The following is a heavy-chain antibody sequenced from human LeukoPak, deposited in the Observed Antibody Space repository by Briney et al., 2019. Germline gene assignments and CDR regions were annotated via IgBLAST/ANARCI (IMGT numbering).Heavy chain of an antibody. CDR1: ADSLSSGGHY. V-gene: IGHV4-31*03. CDR2: IHHSGRS. D-gene: IGHD3-10*01. Sequence: PSRTLSLTCTVSADSLSSGGHYWAWIRQFPGKGLESIGFIHHSGRSRHNPSLKDRVAISVDTSRKQFALELSSVTAADTAMYYCARGGNRFGGFYFDYWGQGIQVIVSS. J-gene: IGHJ4*02. CDR3: ARGGNRFGGFYFDY.